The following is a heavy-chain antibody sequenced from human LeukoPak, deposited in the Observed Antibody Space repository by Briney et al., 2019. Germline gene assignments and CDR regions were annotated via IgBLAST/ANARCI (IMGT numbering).Heavy chain of an antibody. J-gene: IGHJ4*02. CDR1: GFTFSNAW. D-gene: IGHD1-26*01. CDR3: TTDIGSWDFDY. CDR2: IKSKTDGGTT. Sequence: GGFLRLSCAASGFTFSNAWMSWVRQAPGKGLEWVGRIKSKTDGGTTDYAAPVKGRFTISRDDSKNTLYLQMNSLKTEDTAVYYCTTDIGSWDFDYWGQGTLVTVSS. V-gene: IGHV3-15*01.